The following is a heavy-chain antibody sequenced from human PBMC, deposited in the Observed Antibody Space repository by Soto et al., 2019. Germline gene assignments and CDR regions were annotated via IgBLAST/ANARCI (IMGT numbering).Heavy chain of an antibody. Sequence: SETLSLTCTVSGGSISSYYWSWIRQPPGKGLEWIGYIYYSGSTNYNPSLKSRVTISVDTSKNQFSLKLSSVTAADTAVYYCARVDCSGGSCYFDYWGQGTLVTVSS. CDR1: GGSISSYY. CDR2: IYYSGST. CDR3: ARVDCSGGSCYFDY. J-gene: IGHJ4*02. D-gene: IGHD2-15*01. V-gene: IGHV4-59*01.